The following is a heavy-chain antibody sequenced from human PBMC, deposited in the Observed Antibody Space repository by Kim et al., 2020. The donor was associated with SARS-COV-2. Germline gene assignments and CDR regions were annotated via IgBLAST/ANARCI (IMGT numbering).Heavy chain of an antibody. CDR2: T. Sequence: TPYSQKLQGRGTVTRDTSASTVYMELRDLISEDTAVYYCARQLPGSFFDFWGQGTLVTVSS. CDR3: ARQLPGSFFDF. V-gene: IGHV1-3*01. D-gene: IGHD6-19*01. J-gene: IGHJ4*02.